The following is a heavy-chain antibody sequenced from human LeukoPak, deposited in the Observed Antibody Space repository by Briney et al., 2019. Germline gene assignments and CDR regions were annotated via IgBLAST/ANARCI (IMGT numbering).Heavy chain of an antibody. CDR2: IYPGDSDT. D-gene: IGHD3-3*01. J-gene: IGHJ6*03. V-gene: IGHV5-51*01. Sequence: GESLKISCKGSGYSFTSYWIGWVRQMPGKGLEWMGIIYPGDSDTRYSPSFQGQVTISADKSISTAYLQWSSLEAPDTAMYYCARCSSTYYDFWSGYLTRSNYYYMDVWGKGTTVTVSS. CDR1: GYSFTSYW. CDR3: ARCSSTYYDFWSGYLTRSNYYYMDV.